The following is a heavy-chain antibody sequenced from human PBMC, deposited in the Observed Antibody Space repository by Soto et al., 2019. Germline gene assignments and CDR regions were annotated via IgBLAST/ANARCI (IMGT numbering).Heavy chain of an antibody. CDR3: ARDWESSVSTWSFGGF. Sequence: QVQLVQSGAEVKKPGSSVKVSCNSSGGTYSPYTINWVRQSPGQGLEWMGRIIPFLGVTNYGLQFQARVTITADKATNTAYMELRGLRFEDTAVYYGARDWESSVSTWSFGGFWGRGTLVTVSS. V-gene: IGHV1-69*08. CDR2: IIPFLGVT. D-gene: IGHD3-16*01. J-gene: IGHJ4*02. CDR1: GGTYSPYT.